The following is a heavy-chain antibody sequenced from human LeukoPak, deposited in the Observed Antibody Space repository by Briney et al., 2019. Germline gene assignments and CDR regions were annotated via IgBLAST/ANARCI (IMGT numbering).Heavy chain of an antibody. CDR3: ARTIGYSGYDQRDY. V-gene: IGHV3-21*01. D-gene: IGHD5-12*01. CDR2: ISSSSYI. J-gene: IGHJ4*02. CDR1: GFTFSSYS. Sequence: GGSLRLSCAASGFTFSSYSMNWVRQAPGRGLEWVSSISSSSYIYYADSVKGRFTISRDNAKNSLSLQMNSLRAEDTAVYYCARTIGYSGYDQRDYWGQGTLVTVSS.